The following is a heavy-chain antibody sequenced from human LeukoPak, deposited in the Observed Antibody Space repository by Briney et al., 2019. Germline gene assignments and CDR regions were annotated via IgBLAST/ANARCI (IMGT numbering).Heavy chain of an antibody. CDR2: ISWNSGSI. Sequence: SGGSLRLSCAASGFTFKDYAMHWVRQAPGKGLEWVSGISWNSGSIGYADSVKGRFTISRDNAKNSLYLQMNSLRAEDTALYYCAKDMRDSGYDPIDYWGQGTLVTVSS. V-gene: IGHV3-9*01. CDR3: AKDMRDSGYDPIDY. D-gene: IGHD5-12*01. J-gene: IGHJ4*02. CDR1: GFTFKDYA.